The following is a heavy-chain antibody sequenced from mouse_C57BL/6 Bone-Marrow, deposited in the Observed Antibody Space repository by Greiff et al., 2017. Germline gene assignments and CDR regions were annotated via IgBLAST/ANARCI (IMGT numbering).Heavy chain of an antibody. Sequence: EVQVVESEGGLVQPGSSMKLSCTASGFTFSDYYMAWVRQVPEKGLEWVANINYDGSSTYYLDSLKSRFIISRDNAKNILYLQMSSLKSEDTATYYYARDRGGNYSYYFDYWGQGTTLTVSS. V-gene: IGHV5-16*01. CDR3: ARDRGGNYSYYFDY. CDR2: INYDGSST. J-gene: IGHJ2*01. D-gene: IGHD2-1*01. CDR1: GFTFSDYY.